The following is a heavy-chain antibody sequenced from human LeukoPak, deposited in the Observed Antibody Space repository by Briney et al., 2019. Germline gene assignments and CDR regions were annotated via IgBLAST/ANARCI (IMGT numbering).Heavy chain of an antibody. CDR3: ARGSTSSDIYGYY. J-gene: IGHJ4*02. V-gene: IGHV3-48*03. CDR2: ISSSGSTI. D-gene: IGHD2-2*01. CDR1: GFSFSSYE. Sequence: GGSLRLSCAASGFSFSSYETNWVRQAPGKGLEWISYISSSGSTIYYADSVKGRFTISRDNAKSSLYLQMNSLRAEDTAVYYCARGSTSSDIYGYYWGQGILVTVSS.